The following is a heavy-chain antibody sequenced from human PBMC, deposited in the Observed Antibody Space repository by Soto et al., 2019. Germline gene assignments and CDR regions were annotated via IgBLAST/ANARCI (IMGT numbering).Heavy chain of an antibody. CDR2: NSGSGGST. V-gene: IGHV3-23*01. J-gene: IGHJ5*02. Sequence: PGGSLRLSCAASGFTFSSYAMSWVRQAPGKGQEWVSANSGSGGSTYYADSVKGRFTISRDNSKNTLYLQMNSLRAEDTAVYYCEKGVKNLNWNYRYGLTFDPWGQGTLVTVSS. CDR3: EKGVKNLNWNYRYGLTFDP. D-gene: IGHD1-7*01. CDR1: GFTFSSYA.